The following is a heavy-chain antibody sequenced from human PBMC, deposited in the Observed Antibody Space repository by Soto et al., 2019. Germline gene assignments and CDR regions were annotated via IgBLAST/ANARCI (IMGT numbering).Heavy chain of an antibody. Sequence: SETLSLTCAVYGGSFSGYYWSWIRQPPGKGLEWIGEINHSGSTNYNPSLKSRVTISVDTSKNQFSLKLSSVTAADTAVYYCASKSSGWSPSSFDPWGQGTLVTVSS. CDR1: GGSFSGYY. CDR2: INHSGST. J-gene: IGHJ5*02. CDR3: ASKSSGWSPSSFDP. D-gene: IGHD6-19*01. V-gene: IGHV4-34*01.